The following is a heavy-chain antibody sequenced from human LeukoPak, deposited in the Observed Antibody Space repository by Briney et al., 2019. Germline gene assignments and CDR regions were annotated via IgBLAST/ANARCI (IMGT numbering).Heavy chain of an antibody. CDR2: ISSSGTTI. V-gene: IGHV3-48*03. D-gene: IGHD5-12*01. CDR1: GFIFSSYE. J-gene: IGHJ4*02. CDR3: AKDRRVDIVATIEY. Sequence: GGSLRLSCAASGFIFSSYEMNWVRQAPGKGLEWVSYISSSGTTIYYADSVKGRFTISRDNSKNTLYLQMNSLRAEDTAVYYCAKDRRVDIVATIEYWGQGTLVTVSS.